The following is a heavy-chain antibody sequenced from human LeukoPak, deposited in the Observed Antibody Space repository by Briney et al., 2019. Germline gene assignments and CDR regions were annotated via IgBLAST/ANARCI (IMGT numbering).Heavy chain of an antibody. CDR2: INSGGST. CDR1: GFTVSSNY. J-gene: IGHJ4*02. CDR3: ARESIYYYGSLAQSKGG. Sequence: GGSLRLSCAASGFTVSSNYMSWVRQAPGKGLEWVSVINSGGSTYYAESVKGRFTISRDNSKNTLYLQMNSLRAEDTAVYYCARESIYYYGSLAQSKGGWGQGTLVTVS. D-gene: IGHD3-10*01. V-gene: IGHV3-66*01.